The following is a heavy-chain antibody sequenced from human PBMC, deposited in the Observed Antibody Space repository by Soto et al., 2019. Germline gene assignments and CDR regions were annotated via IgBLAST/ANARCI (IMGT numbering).Heavy chain of an antibody. D-gene: IGHD2-15*01. J-gene: IGHJ4*02. V-gene: IGHV3-30*18. CDR3: AKDGAPPYCSGGNCHSTPCY. Sequence: QVQLVESGGGVVQPGGSLRLSCTGSGFTFRNYGMHWVRQTPGKGLERVAVISFDGRNEYYADSVKGRFTISRDNSKNTLWLQMGSLRAEGTAVYYWAKDGAPPYCSGGNCHSTPCYWCQRTLVTVSS. CDR2: ISFDGRNE. CDR1: GFTFRNYG.